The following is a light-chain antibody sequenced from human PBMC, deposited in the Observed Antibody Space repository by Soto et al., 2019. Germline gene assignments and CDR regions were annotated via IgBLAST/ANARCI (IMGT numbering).Light chain of an antibody. J-gene: IGKJ1*01. Sequence: DIQMTQSPSTLSASVGDRVTIICRASQSISSWLAWYQQKPGKAPKLLISKASNIDSGVPSRFSGSGAGTEFNLTISSLQPGDFATYYCQQYNSLIWTFGRGTKVDIK. CDR2: KAS. CDR3: QQYNSLIWT. V-gene: IGKV1-5*03. CDR1: QSISSW.